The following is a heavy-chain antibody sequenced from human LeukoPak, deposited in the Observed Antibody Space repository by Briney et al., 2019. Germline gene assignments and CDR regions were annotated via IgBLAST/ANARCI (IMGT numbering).Heavy chain of an antibody. CDR3: ARNYYGSGSYYNGGDY. CDR1: GYTFTGYY. D-gene: IGHD3-10*01. CDR2: INPNSGGT. V-gene: IGHV1-2*02. J-gene: IGHJ4*02. Sequence: ASVKVSCKASGYTFTGYYMHWVRQAPGQGLEWMGWINPNSGGTNYAQKFQGRVTMTRDTSISTAYMELSRLRSDGTAVYYCARNYYGSGSYYNGGDYWGQGTLVTVSS.